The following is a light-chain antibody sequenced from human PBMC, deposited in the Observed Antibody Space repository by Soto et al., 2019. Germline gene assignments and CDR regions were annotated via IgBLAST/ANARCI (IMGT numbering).Light chain of an antibody. J-gene: IGKJ2*01. Sequence: DIALTQSPLFLPVTPGEPASISCRSSQSLLHSNAYNYLDWYLQKPGQAPQLLIYFGSNRASGVHDRFSGSGSGTDFTLRISRVEAEDVGVYYCMQTLQAPYTFGQGTKVDIK. V-gene: IGKV2-28*01. CDR2: FGS. CDR3: MQTLQAPYT. CDR1: QSLLHSNAYNY.